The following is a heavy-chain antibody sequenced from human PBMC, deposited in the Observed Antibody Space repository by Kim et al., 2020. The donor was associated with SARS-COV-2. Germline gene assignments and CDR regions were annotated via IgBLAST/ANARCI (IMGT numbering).Heavy chain of an antibody. CDR2: ISSNGGST. CDR3: VKALGIGAYYFDY. D-gene: IGHD7-27*01. J-gene: IGHJ4*02. V-gene: IGHV3-64D*06. CDR1: GFTFSSYA. Sequence: GGSLRLSCSASGFTFSSYAMHWVRQAPGKGLEYVSAISSNGGSTYYADSVKGRFTISRDNSKNTLYLQMSSLRAEDTAVYYCVKALGIGAYYFDYWGQGTLVTVSS.